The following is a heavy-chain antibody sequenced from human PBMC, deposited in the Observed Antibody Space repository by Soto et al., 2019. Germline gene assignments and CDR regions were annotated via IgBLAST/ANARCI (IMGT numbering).Heavy chain of an antibody. V-gene: IGHV1-18*01. CDR3: ARSSSGPPPDDFDI. Sequence: ASVKVSCKASGYTFTSYGISWVRQAPGQGLEWMGWISAYNGNTNYAQKLQGRVTMTTDTSTSTAYMELRSLRSDDTAVYYCARSSSGPPPDDFDIWGQGTMVTVSS. J-gene: IGHJ3*02. CDR2: ISAYNGNT. CDR1: GYTFTSYG. D-gene: IGHD6-19*01.